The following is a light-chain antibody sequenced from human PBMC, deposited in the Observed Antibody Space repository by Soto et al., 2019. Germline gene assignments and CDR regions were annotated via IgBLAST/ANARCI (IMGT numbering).Light chain of an antibody. J-gene: IGKJ5*01. CDR3: QQYNDWPPIT. V-gene: IGKV3-15*01. CDR1: QSVRNN. Sequence: EIMMTQSPAPLSVSPGESATLSCMASQSVRNNLAWYQHKPGQAPRLLIYYASTRATGIPARFSGSGSETEFTLTIRSLQSEDFALYYCQQYNDWPPITFGQGTRLEIK. CDR2: YAS.